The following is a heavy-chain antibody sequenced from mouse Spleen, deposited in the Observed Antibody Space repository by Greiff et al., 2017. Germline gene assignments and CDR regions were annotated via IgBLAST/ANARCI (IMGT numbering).Heavy chain of an antibody. CDR3: AREEGYSWYFDV. V-gene: IGHV1-7*01. D-gene: IGHD2-3*01. J-gene: IGHJ1*01. Sequence: VKLVESGTEQVKPGASVKLSCKASGYTFTSYWMHWVKQRPGQGLEWIGNINPGSDYTNYNQKFKDKATLTADKSSSTAYMQLSSLTYEDSAVYYCAREEGYSWYFDVWGAGTTVTVSS. CDR2: INPGSDYT. CDR1: GYTFTSYW.